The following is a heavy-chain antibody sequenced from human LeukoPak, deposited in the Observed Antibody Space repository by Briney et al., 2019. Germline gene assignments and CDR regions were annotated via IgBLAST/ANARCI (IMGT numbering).Heavy chain of an antibody. CDR3: AKDRRPDIVVVVAWN. J-gene: IGHJ4*02. V-gene: IGHV3-30*04. CDR2: ISYDGSNK. D-gene: IGHD2-15*01. CDR1: GFTFSSYA. Sequence: GRSLRLSCAASGFTFSSYAMHWVRQAPGKGLEWVAVISYDGSNKYYADSVKGRFTISRDNSKNTLYLQMNSLRAEDTAVYYCAKDRRPDIVVVVAWNWGQGTLVTVSS.